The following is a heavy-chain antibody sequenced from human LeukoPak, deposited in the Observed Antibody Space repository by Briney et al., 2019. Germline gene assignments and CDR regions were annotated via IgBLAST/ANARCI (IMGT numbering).Heavy chain of an antibody. V-gene: IGHV4-31*03. CDR3: ARSRSTMVRGVIMTNWFDP. Sequence: SETLSLTCTVSGGSISSGGYYWSWIRQHPGKGLEWIGYIYYSGSTYYNPSLKSRVTISVDTSKNQFSLKLSSVTAADTAVYYSARSRSTMVRGVIMTNWFDPWGQGTLVTVSS. D-gene: IGHD3-10*01. CDR2: IYYSGST. J-gene: IGHJ5*02. CDR1: GGSISSGGYY.